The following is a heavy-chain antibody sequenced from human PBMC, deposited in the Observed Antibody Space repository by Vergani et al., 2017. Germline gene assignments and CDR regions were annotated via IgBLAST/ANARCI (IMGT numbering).Heavy chain of an antibody. CDR1: GYTFTSYD. CDR3: ARGPQRSLEWLYYMDV. CDR2: MNPNSGNT. D-gene: IGHD3-3*01. Sequence: QVQLVQSGAEVKKPGASVKVSCKASGYTFTSYDINWVRQATGQGLEWMGWMNPNSGNTGYAQKFQGRVTMTRNTSISTAYMELSSLRSEDTAVYYCARGPQRSLEWLYYMDVWGKGTTVTVSS. J-gene: IGHJ6*03. V-gene: IGHV1-8*01.